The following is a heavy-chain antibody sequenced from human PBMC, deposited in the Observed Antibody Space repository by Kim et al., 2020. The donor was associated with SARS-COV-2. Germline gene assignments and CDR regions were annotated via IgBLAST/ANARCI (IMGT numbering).Heavy chain of an antibody. V-gene: IGHV1-46*01. Sequence: APKFQGRVTMTRDTSTSTAYRELGSLRSDDTAVYYCARDNSAGSAWWFDPWGQGTLVTVSS. J-gene: IGHJ5*02. CDR3: ARDNSAGSAWWFDP. D-gene: IGHD2-15*01.